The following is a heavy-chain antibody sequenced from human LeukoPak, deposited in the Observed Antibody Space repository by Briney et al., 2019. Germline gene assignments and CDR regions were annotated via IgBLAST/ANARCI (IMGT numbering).Heavy chain of an antibody. CDR1: GGTFSSYA. CDR2: IIPIFGTT. CDR3: AGGGARREYYYDSSGYYYDFDY. D-gene: IGHD3-22*01. V-gene: IGHV1-69*13. J-gene: IGHJ4*02. Sequence: ASVKVSCKASGGTFSSYAISWVRQAPGQGLEWMGGIIPIFGTTNYAQKFQGRVTITADESASTAYMELSSLRSEDTAVYYCAGGGARREYYYDSSGYYYDFDYWGRGTLVTVSS.